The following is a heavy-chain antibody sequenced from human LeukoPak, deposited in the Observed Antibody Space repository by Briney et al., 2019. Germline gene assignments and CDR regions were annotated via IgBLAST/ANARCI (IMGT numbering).Heavy chain of an antibody. Sequence: ASVKVSCKASGDTFNSYYLYWVRQAPGQGLEWMGVINPSGGSTTSAQKFQGRVTMTRDTSTSTVYMELRSLRSEDTAVYYCATGPGPADDGGGYCFDYWGQGTLVTVSS. CDR1: GDTFNSYY. CDR2: INPSGGST. V-gene: IGHV1-46*02. J-gene: IGHJ4*02. D-gene: IGHD3-22*01. CDR3: ATGPGPADDGGGYCFDY.